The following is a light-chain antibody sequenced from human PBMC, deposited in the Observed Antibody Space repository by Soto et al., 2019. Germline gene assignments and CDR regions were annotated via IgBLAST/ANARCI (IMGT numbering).Light chain of an antibody. Sequence: DIQMTQSPSSLSASVGDRVTLTCRASQSISSYLNWYQQKPGQAPKLLIYAASSLQSGIPYRFSGSGSGTDFTLTISSLQPEDFATYSCQQSYSTTWTFGQGTKVDIK. V-gene: IGKV1-39*01. CDR3: QQSYSTTWT. CDR1: QSISSY. CDR2: AAS. J-gene: IGKJ1*01.